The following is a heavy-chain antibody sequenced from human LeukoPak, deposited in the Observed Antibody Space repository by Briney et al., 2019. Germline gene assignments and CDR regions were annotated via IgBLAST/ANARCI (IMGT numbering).Heavy chain of an antibody. V-gene: IGHV3-23*01. Sequence: HPGGSLRLSCAASGFTFSSYAMSWVRQAPGKGLEWVSAISGSGGSTYYADSVKGRFTISRDNSKNTLYLQMNSLRAEDTAVYYCAKDQVGFWSGYAYWGQGTLVTVSS. CDR3: AKDQVGFWSGYAY. D-gene: IGHD3-3*01. CDR2: ISGSGGST. CDR1: GFTFSSYA. J-gene: IGHJ4*02.